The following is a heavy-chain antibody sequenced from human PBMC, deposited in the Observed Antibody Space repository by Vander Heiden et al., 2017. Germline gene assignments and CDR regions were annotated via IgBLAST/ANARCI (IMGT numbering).Heavy chain of an antibody. CDR1: GFTFSSYA. D-gene: IGHD2-21*01. Sequence: QVQLVESGGGVVQPGRSLRPSCAASGFTFSSYAMHWVRQAPGKGLEWVAVISYDGSNKYYADSVKGRFTISRDNSKNTLYLQMNSLRAEDTAVYYCARDCVDWGQGTLVTVSS. CDR3: ARDCVD. J-gene: IGHJ4*02. V-gene: IGHV3-30-3*01. CDR2: ISYDGSNK.